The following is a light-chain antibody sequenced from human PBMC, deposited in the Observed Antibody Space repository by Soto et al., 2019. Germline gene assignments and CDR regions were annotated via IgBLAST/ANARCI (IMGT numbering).Light chain of an antibody. V-gene: IGKV1-5*01. CDR1: QTISSW. CDR3: LQHDTYPWT. CDR2: GAS. Sequence: DIQMTQSPSTLSGSVGDRVTITCRASQTISSWLAWYQQKPGKAPNLLIYGASTLQSGVPSRFSGSGSGTEFTLTISSLQPEDFATYYCLQHDTYPWTFGQGTKVDI. J-gene: IGKJ1*01.